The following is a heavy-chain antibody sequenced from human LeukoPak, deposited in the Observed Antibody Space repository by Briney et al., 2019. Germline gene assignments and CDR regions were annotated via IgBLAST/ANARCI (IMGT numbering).Heavy chain of an antibody. CDR1: GFSFSSNY. Sequence: GGSLSLSCAASGFSFSSNYMSWVRQAPGKGLEWVSVIYSGGSTYYSDSVKGRFTISRDNYQNTVYLQMNSQSAEDTAVYYCERDLHYASASWGQGTVVTVSA. J-gene: IGHJ4*02. D-gene: IGHD3-22*01. V-gene: IGHV3-66*01. CDR3: ERDLHYASAS. CDR2: IYSGGST.